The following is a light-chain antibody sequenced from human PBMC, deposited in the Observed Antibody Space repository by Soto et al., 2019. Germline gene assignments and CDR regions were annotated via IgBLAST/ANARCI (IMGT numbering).Light chain of an antibody. Sequence: EIVLTQSPGTLSLSPGERVTLSCRASQSVSSSYLAWYQQKPGQAPRLLIYGASTRATGIPARFSGSGSGTEFTLTISSLQSGDAAVYSCQQYNNWPWTFGQGTKVDIK. J-gene: IGKJ1*01. CDR2: GAS. CDR3: QQYNNWPWT. CDR1: QSVSSSY. V-gene: IGKV3-15*01.